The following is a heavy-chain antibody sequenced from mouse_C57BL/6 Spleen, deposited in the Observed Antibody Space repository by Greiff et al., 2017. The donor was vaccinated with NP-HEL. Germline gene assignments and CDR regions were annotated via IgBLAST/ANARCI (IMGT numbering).Heavy chain of an antibody. Sequence: EVQLVESGGGLVKPGGSLKLSCAASGFTFSSYAMSWVRQTPEKRLEWVATISDGGSYTYYPDNVKGRFTISRDNAKNNLYLQMSPLKSEDTAMYYWARDSNYGAWFAYWGQGPLVTVSA. CDR3: ARDSNYGAWFAY. D-gene: IGHD2-5*01. CDR2: ISDGGSYT. CDR1: GFTFSSYA. V-gene: IGHV5-4*01. J-gene: IGHJ3*01.